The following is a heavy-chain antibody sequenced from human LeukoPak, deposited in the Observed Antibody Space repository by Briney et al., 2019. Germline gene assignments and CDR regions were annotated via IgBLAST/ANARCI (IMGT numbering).Heavy chain of an antibody. CDR3: AREGCLGGDCSPAGDDAFDI. D-gene: IGHD2-21*01. CDR1: GYTFTGYY. CDR2: INPKSGGT. J-gene: IGHJ3*02. Sequence: EASVKVSCKASGYTFTGYYMHWVRQAPGQGLEWMGWINPKSGGTNYAQKFQGRVTMTRDTSISTAYMELSRLRSDDTAVYYCAREGCLGGDCSPAGDDAFDIWGQGTMVTVSS. V-gene: IGHV1-2*02.